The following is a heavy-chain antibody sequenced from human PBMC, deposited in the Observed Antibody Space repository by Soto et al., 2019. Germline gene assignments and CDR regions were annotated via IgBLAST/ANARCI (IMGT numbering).Heavy chain of an antibody. Sequence: EVQLVESGGGLVEPGGSLRLSCAASGFTFSTYSMNWVRQAPGKGLEWVSSISSGSSYIYYADSVKGRFTISRDNAHNSLYPQMNSLRAEDTAVYYCATYTGSYYHYGMDVWGQGTTVTVSS. V-gene: IGHV3-21*01. CDR1: GFTFSTYS. D-gene: IGHD5-12*01. CDR2: ISSGSSYI. CDR3: ATYTGSYYHYGMDV. J-gene: IGHJ6*02.